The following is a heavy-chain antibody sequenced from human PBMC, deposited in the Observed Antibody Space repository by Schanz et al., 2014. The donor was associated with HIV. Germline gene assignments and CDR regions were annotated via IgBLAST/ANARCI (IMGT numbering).Heavy chain of an antibody. CDR1: GFTFSSPV. J-gene: IGHJ4*02. CDR2: ISADASGT. Sequence: EEQLLESGGGFVQPGGSLRLSCAASGFTFSSPVMSWVRQAPGKGLEWVSSISADASGTFYANSVRGRFTIPRDNSKKTLILQMNSLRAEDTAIYYCAYSTGFDFWGQGTLVTVSS. D-gene: IGHD2-8*02. V-gene: IGHV3-23*01. CDR3: AYSTGFDF.